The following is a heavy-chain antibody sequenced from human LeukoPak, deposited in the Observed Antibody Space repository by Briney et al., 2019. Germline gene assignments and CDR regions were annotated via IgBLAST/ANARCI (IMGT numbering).Heavy chain of an antibody. CDR2: ISSSSSYI. Sequence: GGSLTLSCAASGFTFSSYSMNWVRQAPGKGLEWVSSISSSSSYIYYADSVKGRFTIFSDNDKNSLYLQRNSLRAEDTAVYYCARAAMRWLQPYYFDYWGQGTLVTVSS. CDR3: ARAAMRWLQPYYFDY. V-gene: IGHV3-21*01. D-gene: IGHD5-24*01. CDR1: GFTFSSYS. J-gene: IGHJ4*02.